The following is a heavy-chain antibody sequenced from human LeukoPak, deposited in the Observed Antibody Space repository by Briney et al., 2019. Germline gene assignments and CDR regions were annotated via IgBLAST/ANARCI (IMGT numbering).Heavy chain of an antibody. J-gene: IGHJ4*02. CDR3: ARIEYSSPRVYYFDY. CDR2: IYYSGST. D-gene: IGHD6-6*01. CDR1: GGSISSYY. V-gene: IGHV4-59*01. Sequence: SETLSLICTVSGGSISSYYWSWIRQPPGKGLEWIGYIYYSGSTNYNPSLKSRVTISVDTSKNQFSLKLSSVTAADTAVYYCARIEYSSPRVYYFDYWGQGTLVTVSS.